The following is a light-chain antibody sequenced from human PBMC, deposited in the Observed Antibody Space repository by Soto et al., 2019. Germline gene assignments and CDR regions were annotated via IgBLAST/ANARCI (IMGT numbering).Light chain of an antibody. CDR1: QGISTY. V-gene: IGKV1-39*01. J-gene: IGKJ1*01. CDR3: QQSYSTTWT. Sequence: DIQMTQSPSSLSASVVDRVTITCLASQGISTYLNWYLQKPGKAPKLLIYAASSLQSGVPSRFSGSGSETDFTLTISSLQPEDFATYSCQQSYSTTWTFGQGTKVDI. CDR2: AAS.